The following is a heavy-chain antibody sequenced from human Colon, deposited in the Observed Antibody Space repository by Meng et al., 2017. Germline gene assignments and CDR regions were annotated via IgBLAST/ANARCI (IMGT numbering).Heavy chain of an antibody. CDR1: GVTFNNCA. CDR3: ARERVATTAVDF. J-gene: IGHJ4*02. D-gene: IGHD1-1*01. Sequence: QGQLVQHGAEVRRPGSSVKLSCKASGVTFNNCAFNWVRQAPGQGLEWMGEIIPIFGKTNYAQKFQGRVTITADGSTNTSFMELSSLISEDSAVYYCARERVATTAVDFWGLGTLVTVSS. V-gene: IGHV1-69*01. CDR2: IIPIFGKT.